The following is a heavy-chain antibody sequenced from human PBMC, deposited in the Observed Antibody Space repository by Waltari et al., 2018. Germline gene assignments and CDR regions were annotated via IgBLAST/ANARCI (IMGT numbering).Heavy chain of an antibody. V-gene: IGHV1-69*08. Sequence: QVQLVQSGAEVKKPGSSVKVSCKASGGTFSSYAISWVRQAPGQGLEWMGRIIPIFGTANYAQKFQGRVTITADKSTSTAYMELSSLRSEDTAVYYCAREGDCSSTSCYLWFDPWGQGTLVTVSS. D-gene: IGHD2-2*01. CDR2: IIPIFGTA. CDR1: GGTFSSYA. J-gene: IGHJ5*02. CDR3: AREGDCSSTSCYLWFDP.